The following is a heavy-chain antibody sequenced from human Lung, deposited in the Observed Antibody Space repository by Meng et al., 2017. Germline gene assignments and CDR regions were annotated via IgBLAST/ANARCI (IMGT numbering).Heavy chain of an antibody. CDR2: IWYDGSNK. CDR1: GFTFSSYG. CDR3: AAGARGNAFDI. D-gene: IGHD3-16*01. Sequence: VRLGGSGGGVGRPVRSLGLSGAAFGFTFSSYGMHWVRQAPGKGLEWVAVIWYDGSNKYYADSVKGRFTISRDNSKNTLYLQMNSLRAEDTAVYYCAAGARGNAFDIWGQGTMVTVSS. J-gene: IGHJ3*02. V-gene: IGHV3-33*01.